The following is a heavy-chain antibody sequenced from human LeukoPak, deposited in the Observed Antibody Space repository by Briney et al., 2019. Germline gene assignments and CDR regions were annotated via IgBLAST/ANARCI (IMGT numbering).Heavy chain of an antibody. Sequence: GGSLRLSCAASGFTFSSYSMNWVRQAPGKGLEWVSSISSSSSYIYYADSVKGRFTISRDNAKSSLYLQMNSLRAEDTAVYYCARGGGFCSGGSCYPPLDYWGQGTLVTVSS. CDR1: GFTFSSYS. D-gene: IGHD2-15*01. CDR3: ARGGGFCSGGSCYPPLDY. CDR2: ISSSSSYI. J-gene: IGHJ4*02. V-gene: IGHV3-21*01.